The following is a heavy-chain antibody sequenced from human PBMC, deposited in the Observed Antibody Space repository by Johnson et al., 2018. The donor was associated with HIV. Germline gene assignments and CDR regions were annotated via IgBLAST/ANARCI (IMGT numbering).Heavy chain of an antibody. CDR1: GFTFSSYA. D-gene: IGHD4-23*01. V-gene: IGHV3-23*04. CDR2: ISGSGGRT. CDR3: AKGYGGNGGAFDI. J-gene: IGHJ3*02. Sequence: VQLVESGGGLVQPGGSLRLSCAASGFTFSSYAMSWVRQAPGKGLEWVSAISGSGGRTYYAASVKGRFIISRDNSKNTRYLQMQSLRAEETAVYYCAKGYGGNGGAFDIWGQGTMVTVSS.